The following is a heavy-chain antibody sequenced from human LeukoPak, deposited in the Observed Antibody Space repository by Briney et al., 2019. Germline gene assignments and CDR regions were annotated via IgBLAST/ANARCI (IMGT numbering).Heavy chain of an antibody. J-gene: IGHJ4*02. V-gene: IGHV3-23*01. CDR1: GFTFSSYA. CDR2: ISGSGGST. D-gene: IGHD5-12*01. Sequence: EGSLRLSCAASGFTFSSYAMSWVRQAPGKGLEWVSAISGSGGSTYYADSVKGRFTISRDNSKNTLYLQMNSLRAEDTAVYYCARSGYDYPFDYWGQGTLVTVSS. CDR3: ARSGYDYPFDY.